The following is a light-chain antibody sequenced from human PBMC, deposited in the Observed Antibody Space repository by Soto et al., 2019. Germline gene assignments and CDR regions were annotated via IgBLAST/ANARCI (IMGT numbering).Light chain of an antibody. CDR1: QSVSSN. CDR3: QNYNSRLGT. V-gene: IGKV3-15*01. J-gene: IGKJ1*01. CDR2: GAS. Sequence: EIVMTQSPATLSVSPGERATLSCRASQSVSSNLAWYQQKTRHAPSLLFDGASTRATGIPARFSGSGSGTEFTLTISTLQSEDFALYYCQNYNSRLGTFGQGTKVEIK.